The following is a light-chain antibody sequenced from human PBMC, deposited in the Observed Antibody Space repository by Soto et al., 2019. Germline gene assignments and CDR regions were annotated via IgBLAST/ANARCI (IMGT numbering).Light chain of an antibody. CDR2: EVS. Sequence: QSVLTQPPSASGSAGQSVTISCTGTSSDVGGYNYVSWYQQHPGKAPKLMIYEVSERPSGVPDRFSGSKSSNTASLTVSGLHAEDEADYYCSSYAGSNNVVFGTWTKVTVL. CDR1: SSDVGGYNY. J-gene: IGLJ1*01. V-gene: IGLV2-8*01. CDR3: SSYAGSNNVV.